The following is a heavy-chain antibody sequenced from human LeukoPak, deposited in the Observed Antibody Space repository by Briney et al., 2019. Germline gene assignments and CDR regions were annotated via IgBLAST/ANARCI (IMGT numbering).Heavy chain of an antibody. CDR1: GFTFSTSW. Sequence: PGGSLRLSCAASGFTFSTSWMSWVRQAPGKGLEWVANIKQDGSEKYYVDSVTGRFTISRDNTKNSLYLQMDSLTAEDTAVYYCARISTAVAGADYWGQGTLVTVSS. CDR3: ARISTAVAGADY. V-gene: IGHV3-7*01. CDR2: IKQDGSEK. J-gene: IGHJ4*02. D-gene: IGHD6-19*01.